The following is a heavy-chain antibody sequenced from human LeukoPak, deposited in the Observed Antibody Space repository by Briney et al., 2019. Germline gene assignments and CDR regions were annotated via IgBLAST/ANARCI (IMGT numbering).Heavy chain of an antibody. V-gene: IGHV3-72*01. Sequence: GGSLRLSCAASGFTFSDRYMDWVRQAPGKGLEWVGRSRNKANSYSTEYAASVKGRFTISRDDSKNSAYLQMHGLKTEDTAVYYCGVGVSIENYYSYMDVWGKGTTVTVSS. CDR2: SRNKANSYST. D-gene: IGHD1-26*01. CDR3: GVGVSIENYYSYMDV. J-gene: IGHJ6*03. CDR1: GFTFSDRY.